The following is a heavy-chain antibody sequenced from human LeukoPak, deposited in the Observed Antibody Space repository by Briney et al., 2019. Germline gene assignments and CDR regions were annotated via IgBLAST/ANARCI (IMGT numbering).Heavy chain of an antibody. J-gene: IGHJ5*02. D-gene: IGHD3-10*01. V-gene: IGHV1-2*02. Sequence: ASVKVSCKASGYTFTDAYIHWVRQAPRQGLEWMGWMNTNTADGKHAQKVQGRVTLTRDTSVSTAYTELSNLRSDDTALYYCVRGGSGLRSFYSWFDNWGQGPLVPVST. CDR1: GYTFTDAY. CDR2: MNTNTADG. CDR3: VRGGSGLRSFYSWFDN.